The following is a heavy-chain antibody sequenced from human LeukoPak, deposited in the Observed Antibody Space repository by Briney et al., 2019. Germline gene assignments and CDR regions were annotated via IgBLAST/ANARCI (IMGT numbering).Heavy chain of an antibody. CDR3: ARDDFGELDF. CDR1: GYNYSTYG. Sequence: ASLMVSCKASGYNYSTYGVSWVRHAPGQGLEWMGGISAYTGNTNYAQKFQGRVTMITDTSTSTAYMELRSLSSDDTAVYYCARDDFGELDFWGQGTLVTVSS. J-gene: IGHJ4*02. D-gene: IGHD4/OR15-4a*01. V-gene: IGHV1-18*01. CDR2: ISAYTGNT.